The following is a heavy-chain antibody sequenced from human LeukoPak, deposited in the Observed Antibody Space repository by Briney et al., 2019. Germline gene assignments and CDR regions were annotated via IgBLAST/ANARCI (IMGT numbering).Heavy chain of an antibody. D-gene: IGHD2-15*01. CDR2: IRYDGSNK. CDR1: GFTFSSYG. Sequence: GGSLRLSCAASGFTFSSYGMHWVRQAPGKGLEGVAFIRYDGSNKYYAESVKGRFTISRDNSKNTLYLQMNSLRAEDTAVYYCTKERSDLVVVVAATRVWMLDGCPDYWGQGTLVTVSS. CDR3: TKERSDLVVVVAATRVWMLDGCPDY. J-gene: IGHJ4*02. V-gene: IGHV3-30*02.